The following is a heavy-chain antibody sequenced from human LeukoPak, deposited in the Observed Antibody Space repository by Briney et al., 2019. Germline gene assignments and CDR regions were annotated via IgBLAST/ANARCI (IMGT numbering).Heavy chain of an antibody. CDR2: ISSNGGTT. D-gene: IGHD6-19*01. Sequence: PGGSLRLSCAASGFTFSNYVMHWVRQAPGKGLEYVSAISSNGGTTFYANSVKGRFTISRDNSKNTLYLQMGSLRVEDMAVYCCARIAVAGTGRLDYWGQGTLVTVSS. V-gene: IGHV3-64*01. CDR3: ARIAVAGTGRLDY. CDR1: GFTFSNYV. J-gene: IGHJ4*02.